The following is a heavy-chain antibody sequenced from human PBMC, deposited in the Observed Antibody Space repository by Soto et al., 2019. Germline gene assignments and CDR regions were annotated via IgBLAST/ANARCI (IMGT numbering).Heavy chain of an antibody. Sequence: TLSLTCTVSGGSIGTYYWSWIRQPPGKGLEWIGYIYYRGNTDNNPSLKSQITISLDTPKNQFSLKLSSVTAADTAVYYFARHPGYYDILTGYTTYYFDSWGQGILVTVSS. D-gene: IGHD3-9*01. J-gene: IGHJ4*02. CDR1: GGSIGTYY. CDR2: IYYRGNT. V-gene: IGHV4-59*08. CDR3: ARHPGYYDILTGYTTYYFDS.